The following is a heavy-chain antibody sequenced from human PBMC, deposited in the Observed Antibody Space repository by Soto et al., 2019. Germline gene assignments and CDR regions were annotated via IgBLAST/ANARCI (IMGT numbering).Heavy chain of an antibody. J-gene: IGHJ5*02. D-gene: IGHD3-22*01. CDR1: GGTFGSDA. V-gene: IGHV1-69*06. CDR3: ARDRTDSGYYTNWLDP. CDR2: IIPIFGTT. Sequence: SVKVSCKASGGTFGSDAITWVRQAPGQGLEWVGRIIPIFGTTNYAQSLQGRVTISADKSTLTSYMELHSLTSDDTALYYCARDRTDSGYYTNWLDPWGQGTQVTVSS.